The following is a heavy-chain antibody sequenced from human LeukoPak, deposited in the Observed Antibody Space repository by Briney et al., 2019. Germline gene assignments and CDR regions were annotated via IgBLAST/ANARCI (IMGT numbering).Heavy chain of an antibody. J-gene: IGHJ6*03. D-gene: IGHD2-21*02. CDR3: PRHRTAPRYYSYMDV. Sequence: SETLSLTCTVSGGSISSYYWSWIRQPPGKGLEWIGYIYYSGYTNYNPSLKSRVTISVDTSKNQFSLKLSSVTAAHTAVYYCPRHRTAPRYYSYMDVWGKAPTVTVSS. V-gene: IGHV4-59*08. CDR1: GGSISSYY. CDR2: IYYSGYT.